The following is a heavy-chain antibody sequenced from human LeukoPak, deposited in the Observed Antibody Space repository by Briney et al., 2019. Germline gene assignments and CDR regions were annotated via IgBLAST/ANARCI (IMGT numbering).Heavy chain of an antibody. D-gene: IGHD3-9*01. Sequence: GGSLRLSCAASGFTFSSYGMHWVRQAPGKGLEWVAFIRYDGSNKYYADSVKGRFTISRDNSKNTLYLQMNSLRAEDTAVYYCATVLRYFDWPPFDYWGQGTLVTVSS. CDR1: GFTFSSYG. V-gene: IGHV3-30*02. CDR3: ATVLRYFDWPPFDY. CDR2: IRYDGSNK. J-gene: IGHJ4*02.